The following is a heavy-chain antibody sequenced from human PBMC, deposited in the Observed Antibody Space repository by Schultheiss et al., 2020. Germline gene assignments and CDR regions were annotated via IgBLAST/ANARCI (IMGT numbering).Heavy chain of an antibody. V-gene: IGHV4-59*08. Sequence: SETLSLTCTVSGGSISSYYWSWLRQPPGKGLEWIGYLSYTGYTNSNPSLKSRVTMSVDTSKNQFSLKLSSVTAADTAVYYCARSYSSGWYYFDYWGQGTLVTVSS. D-gene: IGHD6-19*01. CDR3: ARSYSSGWYYFDY. CDR2: LSYTGYT. J-gene: IGHJ4*02. CDR1: GGSISSYY.